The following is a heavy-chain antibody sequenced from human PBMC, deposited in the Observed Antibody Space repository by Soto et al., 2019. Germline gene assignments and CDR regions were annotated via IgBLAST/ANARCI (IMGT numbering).Heavy chain of an antibody. CDR2: ISAYNGNT. CDR1: GYTFPSYG. V-gene: IGHV1-18*04. Sequence: QVQLVQSGAEVKKPGASVKVSCKASGYTFPSYGISWVRQAPGQGLEWMGWISAYNGNTNYAQQLQGRVTMTTDTSTSTAYMELRSLRADDSAVYYCARESLSFYYYYYDGIDVWGQGTTVTVSS. CDR3: ARESLSFYYYYYDGIDV. J-gene: IGHJ6*02.